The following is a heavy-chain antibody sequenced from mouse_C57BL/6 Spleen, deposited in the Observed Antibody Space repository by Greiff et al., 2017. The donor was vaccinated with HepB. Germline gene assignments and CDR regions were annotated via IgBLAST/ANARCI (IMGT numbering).Heavy chain of an antibody. V-gene: IGHV1-55*01. CDR1: GYTFTSYW. CDR3: ARSNRALGRYFDY. CDR2: IYPGSGST. J-gene: IGHJ2*01. Sequence: QVQLQQPGAELVKPGASVKMSCKASGYTFTSYWITWVKQRPGQGLEWIGDIYPGSGSTNYNEKFKSKATLTVATSSSTAYMQLSSLTSEDSAVYYCARSNRALGRYFDYWGQGTTLTVSS. D-gene: IGHD4-1*01.